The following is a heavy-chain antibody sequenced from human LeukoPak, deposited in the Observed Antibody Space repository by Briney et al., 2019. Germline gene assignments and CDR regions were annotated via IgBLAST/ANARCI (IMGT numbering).Heavy chain of an antibody. D-gene: IGHD6-13*01. Sequence: GGSLRLSCAASGFTFSSYAMHWVRQAPGKGLEWVAVISYDGSNKYYADSVKGRFTISRDNSKNTLYPQMNSLRAEDTAVYYCAREVGQQLPRGYFQHWGQGTLVTVSS. J-gene: IGHJ1*01. V-gene: IGHV3-30-3*01. CDR2: ISYDGSNK. CDR1: GFTFSSYA. CDR3: AREVGQQLPRGYFQH.